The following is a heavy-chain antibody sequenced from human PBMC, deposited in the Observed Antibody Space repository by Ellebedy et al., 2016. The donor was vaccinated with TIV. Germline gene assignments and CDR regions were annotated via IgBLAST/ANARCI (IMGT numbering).Heavy chain of an antibody. D-gene: IGHD3-3*01. Sequence: ASVKVSXXVSGYTLSTLSMHWVRQAPGKGLEWMGTIDPEDGETIYAQKFQGRVTMTEDTSTDTAYMELSSLRSEDTAVYYCAADWSGRRFKADAFDVWGQGTMVTVSS. V-gene: IGHV1-24*01. J-gene: IGHJ3*01. CDR3: AADWSGRRFKADAFDV. CDR1: GYTLSTLS. CDR2: IDPEDGET.